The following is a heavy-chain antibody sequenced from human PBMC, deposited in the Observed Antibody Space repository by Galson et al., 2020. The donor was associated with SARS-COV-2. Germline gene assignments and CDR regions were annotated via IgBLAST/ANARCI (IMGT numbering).Heavy chain of an antibody. D-gene: IGHD3-22*01. J-gene: IGHJ4*02. CDR2: MHSSGTF. CDR3: ARDIFYDGSGYDIPGHFDS. Sequence: SQTLSLPCSLSVHSMRSYSSFWAWVRQPRGKGLEWIGSMHSSGTFFYNPSLHSQLANTVDTSKNRFYLRLSYVNAADTALYSCARDIFYDGSGYDIPGHFDSWDQGNLVTISS. CDR1: VHSMRSYSSF. V-gene: IGHV4-39*02.